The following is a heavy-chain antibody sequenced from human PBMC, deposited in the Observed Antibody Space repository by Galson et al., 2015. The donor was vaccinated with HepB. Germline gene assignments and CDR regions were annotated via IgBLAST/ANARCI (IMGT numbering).Heavy chain of an antibody. V-gene: IGHV6-1*01. CDR2: TYYRSKWYS. CDR3: ARGPSYFQH. J-gene: IGHJ1*01. Sequence: CAISGDSVSSNSAAWNRIRRSPSRGLEWLGSTYYRSKWYSDYAVSVKSRITINPDTSKNHFSLQLNSVTPEDTAVYYCARGPSYFQHWGQGTLVTVSS. CDR1: GDSVSSNSAA.